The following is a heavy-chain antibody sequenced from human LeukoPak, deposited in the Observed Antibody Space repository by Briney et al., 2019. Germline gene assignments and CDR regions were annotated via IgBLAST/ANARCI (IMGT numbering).Heavy chain of an antibody. CDR2: IYISVIT. CDR3: AREGAARPGFDY. J-gene: IGHJ4*02. CDR1: GGSISTDH. Sequence: KPSETLSLPCTVSGGSISTDHWNWIRQPAGKGLEWIGRIYISVITNYNPSLKSRVTVSVDTSKNLFSLNLRSVTAADTAVYYCAREGAARPGFDYWGQGTLVTVSS. V-gene: IGHV4-4*07. D-gene: IGHD6-6*01.